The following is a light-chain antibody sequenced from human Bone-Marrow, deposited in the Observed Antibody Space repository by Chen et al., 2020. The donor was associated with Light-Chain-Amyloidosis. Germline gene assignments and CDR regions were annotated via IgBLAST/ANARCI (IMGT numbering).Light chain of an antibody. V-gene: IGLV1-36*01. CDR3: ASWDDSLNGWL. CDR1: RSHIGNNA. J-gene: IGLJ3*02. CDR2: YDD. Sequence: QSVLTQPPPVSEAPRQRDTISCSGSRSHIGNNAVNWYQQLPGKAPQLLIYYDDLLPSGVSDRFSGSNSGTSASLAISGLQSEDEADYYCASWDDSLNGWLFGGGTKLTVL.